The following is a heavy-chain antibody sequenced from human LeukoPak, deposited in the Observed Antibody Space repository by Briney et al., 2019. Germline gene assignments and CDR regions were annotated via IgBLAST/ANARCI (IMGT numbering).Heavy chain of an antibody. CDR2: ISGSGGST. Sequence: GGSLRLSCAASGFTFSSYAMSWLRQAPGKGLEWVSAISGSGGSTYYADSVKGRFTISRDNSKNTLYLQMNSLRAEDTAVYYCAKDRVAAIAAAVLDYWGQGTLVTVSS. CDR1: GFTFSSYA. D-gene: IGHD6-13*01. CDR3: AKDRVAAIAAAVLDY. V-gene: IGHV3-23*01. J-gene: IGHJ4*02.